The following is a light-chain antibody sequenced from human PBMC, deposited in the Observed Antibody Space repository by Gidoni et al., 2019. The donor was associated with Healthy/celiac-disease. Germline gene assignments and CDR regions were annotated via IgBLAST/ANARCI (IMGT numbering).Light chain of an antibody. V-gene: IGKV3-20*01. Sequence: EIVLTHSPGTLSLSPGERATLSCRASQSVSSCYLAWYQQKPGQAPRLIIYGAYSRATGIPHRCSGSGARTDFTLTISRPEPEDVAVYYWQQYGSSPETFGQGTKVEIK. CDR2: GAY. J-gene: IGKJ1*01. CDR3: QQYGSSPET. CDR1: QSVSSCY.